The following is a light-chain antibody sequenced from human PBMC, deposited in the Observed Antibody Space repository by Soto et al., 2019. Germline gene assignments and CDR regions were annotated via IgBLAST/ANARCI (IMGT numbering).Light chain of an antibody. CDR2: AAS. CDR1: QSVGRN. Sequence: EIAVTQSPGILSVSPGDRATLSCRASQSVGRNLAWYQQKPGQAPTLLIYAASTRATGLPARFSGSWSGTDFTLTLSSLQSEDFSVYYCQEYSKWPLFTFGPGTRVD. V-gene: IGKV3-15*01. CDR3: QEYSKWPLFT. J-gene: IGKJ3*01.